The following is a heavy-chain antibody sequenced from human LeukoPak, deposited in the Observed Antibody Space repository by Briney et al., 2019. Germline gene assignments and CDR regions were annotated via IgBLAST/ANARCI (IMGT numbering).Heavy chain of an antibody. CDR2: IYFAGSS. V-gene: IGHV4-39*02. D-gene: IGHD5-24*01. CDR1: GGSISSSSYF. CDR3: ARDAYNLNWFDP. J-gene: IGHJ5*02. Sequence: SETLSLTCTVSGGSISSSSYFWGWIRQPPGKGLEWIGSIYFAGSSYYNPSLKSRVTISVDTSKNQFSLRLCTVTAADTAVYYCARDAYNLNWFDPWGQGTLVTVSS.